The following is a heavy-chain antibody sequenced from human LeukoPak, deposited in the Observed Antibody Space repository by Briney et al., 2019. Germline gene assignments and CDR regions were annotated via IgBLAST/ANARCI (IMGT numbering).Heavy chain of an antibody. Sequence: SETLSLTCAVYGGSFSGYYWSWIRQPSGKGLEWIGEINHSGSTNYNPSLKSRVTISVDTSKNQFSLKLSSVTAADTAVYYCARGGPKLRPRPYYFDYWGQGTLVTVSS. J-gene: IGHJ4*02. CDR2: INHSGST. V-gene: IGHV4-34*01. CDR3: ARGGPKLRPRPYYFDY. D-gene: IGHD2-15*01. CDR1: GGSFSGYY.